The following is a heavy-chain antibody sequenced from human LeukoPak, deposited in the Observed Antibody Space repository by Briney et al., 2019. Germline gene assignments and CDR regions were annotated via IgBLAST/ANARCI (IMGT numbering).Heavy chain of an antibody. D-gene: IGHD5-18*01. V-gene: IGHV4-59*01. CDR3: ARVPHISYGLCHFDY. J-gene: IGHJ4*02. CDR2: IYYSGST. Sequence: SETLSLTCTVSGGSISSYYWSWIRQPPGKGLEWIGYIYYSGSTNYNPSLKSRVTISVDTSKNQFSLKLSSVTAADTAVYYCARVPHISYGLCHFDYWGQGTLVTVSS. CDR1: GGSISSYY.